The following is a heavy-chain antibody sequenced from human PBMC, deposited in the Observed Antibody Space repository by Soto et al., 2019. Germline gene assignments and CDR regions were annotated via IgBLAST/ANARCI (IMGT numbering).Heavy chain of an antibody. CDR3: AHIVVAGLGYYFDY. Sequence: QITLKESGPTLVKPTQTLTLTCTFSGFSLSITRMAVGWIRQPPGKALEWLALIYWDDDKRYSPFLKSRLTITTDTSKNQVVLTMSNMDPVDTARYYCAHIVVAGLGYYFDYWGQGTLVTVSS. CDR2: IYWDDDK. CDR1: GFSLSITRMA. J-gene: IGHJ4*02. D-gene: IGHD6-19*01. V-gene: IGHV2-5*02.